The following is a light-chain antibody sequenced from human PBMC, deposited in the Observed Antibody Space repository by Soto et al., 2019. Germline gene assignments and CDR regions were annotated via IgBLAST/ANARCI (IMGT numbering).Light chain of an antibody. Sequence: EIVWTQSPGTLSLSPGERATLSCRASQSVSSSYLAWYQQKPGQAPRLLIYGASSRATGIPDRFSGSGSGTDFTLTNSRLEPEDFAVYYCQQYGSSLLTFGGGTKVEIK. CDR3: QQYGSSLLT. V-gene: IGKV3-20*01. CDR2: GAS. CDR1: QSVSSSY. J-gene: IGKJ4*01.